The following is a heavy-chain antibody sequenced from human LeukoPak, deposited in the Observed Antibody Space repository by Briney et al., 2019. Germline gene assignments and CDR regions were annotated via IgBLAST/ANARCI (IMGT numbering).Heavy chain of an antibody. Sequence: SETLSLTCTVSGVSISSSNYYWGWIRQPPGKGLEWIGSMYYTGSTYYNPSLKSRVTIAIDTSKNQLSLKLSSVTAADTAVYYCATGGVVVNYIYWGQGTLVTVSS. D-gene: IGHD3-16*02. J-gene: IGHJ4*02. CDR3: ATGGVVVNYIY. CDR2: MYYTGST. CDR1: GVSISSSNYY. V-gene: IGHV4-39*07.